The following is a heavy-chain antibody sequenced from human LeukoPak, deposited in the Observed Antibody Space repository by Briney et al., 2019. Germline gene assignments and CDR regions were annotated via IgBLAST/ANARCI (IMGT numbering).Heavy chain of an antibody. CDR2: ISSSSSYI. CDR1: GFTFSSYS. D-gene: IGHD3-22*01. J-gene: IGHJ4*02. CDR3: ARDYLTYYYDSSGYGT. Sequence: GGSLRLSCAASGFTFSSYSMNWVRQAPGKGLEWVSSISSSSSYIYYADSVKGRFTISRDNAKNSLYLQMNSLRAEDTAVYYCARDYLTYYYDSSGYGTWGQGTLVTVSS. V-gene: IGHV3-21*01.